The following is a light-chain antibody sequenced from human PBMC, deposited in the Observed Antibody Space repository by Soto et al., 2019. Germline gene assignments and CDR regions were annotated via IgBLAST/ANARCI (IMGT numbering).Light chain of an antibody. CDR1: SSDVGGSTNY. CDR3: TAETGSRTVV. J-gene: IGLJ2*01. V-gene: IGLV2-14*03. CDR2: DVS. Sequence: QSVLTQPASVSGSPGQSITISCTGTSSDVGGSTNYVSWYQQHPGKAPKLMLYDVSHRASGVSYRFSGSRSGNTASLTISGLQAEDEAAYYCTAETGSRTVVFGGGTKLTVL.